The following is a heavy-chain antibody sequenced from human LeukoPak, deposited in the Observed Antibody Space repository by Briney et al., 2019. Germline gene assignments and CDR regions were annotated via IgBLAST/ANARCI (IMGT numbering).Heavy chain of an antibody. Sequence: GGSLRLSCAASGFTFSSYAMSWVRQAPGKGLEWVSAISGSGGSTYYADSVKGRFTISRDNSKNTLYLQMNSLRAEDTAVYYCAKTRGNTYYYYMDVWGRGTTVTVSS. J-gene: IGHJ6*03. D-gene: IGHD4-23*01. CDR2: ISGSGGST. CDR3: AKTRGNTYYYYMDV. CDR1: GFTFSSYA. V-gene: IGHV3-23*01.